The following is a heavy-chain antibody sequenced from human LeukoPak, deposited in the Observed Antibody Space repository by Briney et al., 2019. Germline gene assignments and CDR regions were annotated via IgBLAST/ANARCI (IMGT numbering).Heavy chain of an antibody. Sequence: PGGSLRLSCAASGFTFSSYAMSWVRQAPGKGLEWVSAISGSGGSTYYADSVKGRFTISRDNSKNTLYLQMNSLRAEDTAVYYCAKAHSIAVAAMRSDFDYWGQGTLVTVSS. V-gene: IGHV3-23*01. J-gene: IGHJ4*02. CDR3: AKAHSIAVAAMRSDFDY. D-gene: IGHD6-19*01. CDR2: ISGSGGST. CDR1: GFTFSSYA.